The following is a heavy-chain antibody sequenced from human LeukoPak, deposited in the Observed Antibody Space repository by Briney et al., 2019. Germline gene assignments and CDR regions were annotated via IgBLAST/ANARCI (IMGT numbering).Heavy chain of an antibody. CDR3: AKARWEPNFDY. CDR1: GFTFDDYA. J-gene: IGHJ4*02. D-gene: IGHD1-26*01. Sequence: HPGGSLRLSCAASGFTFDDYAMHWVCQGPGKSLEWVSLINENGDIAYYGDSVRGRFTVSRDNAKNSLYLQMNSLTTEDTALYYCAKARWEPNFDYWGQGTLVTVSS. V-gene: IGHV3-43*02. CDR2: INENGDIA.